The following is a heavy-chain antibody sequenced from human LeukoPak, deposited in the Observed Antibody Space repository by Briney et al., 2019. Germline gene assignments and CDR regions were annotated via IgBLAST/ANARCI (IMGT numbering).Heavy chain of an antibody. Sequence: GGSLRLSCATSGFTFRSFTMNWVRQAPGRGLEWGSSISSSSGYIYSADSVKGRFTISRDNAKNSLYLQMNSLRAEDTAVYYCARADDGANSWVNYWGQGTLVTVSS. V-gene: IGHV3-21*01. CDR1: GFTFRSFT. J-gene: IGHJ4*02. CDR2: ISSSSGYI. CDR3: ARADDGANSWVNY. D-gene: IGHD4-23*01.